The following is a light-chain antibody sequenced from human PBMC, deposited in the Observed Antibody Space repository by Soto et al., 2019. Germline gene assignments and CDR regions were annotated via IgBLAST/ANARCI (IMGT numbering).Light chain of an antibody. J-gene: IGKJ1*01. V-gene: IGKV1-5*01. CDR2: DAS. CDR1: QSIKSW. CDR3: HQYNVYSSET. Sequence: DIQMTQSPSTLSASVGDRVTITCRASQSIKSWLAWYQQKPGKAPKLLIYDASRLESGAPSRFRVNRFGTEFTHTINSLQPDDCGNYYCHQYNVYSSETFGQGTKVEIK.